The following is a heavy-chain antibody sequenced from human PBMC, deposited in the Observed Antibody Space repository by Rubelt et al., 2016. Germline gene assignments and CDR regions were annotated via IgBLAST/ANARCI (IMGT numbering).Heavy chain of an antibody. V-gene: IGHV3-13*01. D-gene: IGHD3-22*01. J-gene: IGHJ6*02. CDR3: AREVRITMIVVSSSMDV. Sequence: GWVSAIGTAGDTYYPGSVKGRFTISRENAKNSLYLQMNSLRAEDTAVYYCAREVRITMIVVSSSMDVWGQGTTVTVSS. CDR2: IGTAGDT.